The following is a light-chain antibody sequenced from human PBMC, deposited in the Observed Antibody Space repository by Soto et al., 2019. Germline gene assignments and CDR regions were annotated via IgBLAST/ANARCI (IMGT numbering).Light chain of an antibody. CDR2: GAS. CDR1: QSVSSSY. Sequence: IVLTHSPGTMSFSPFERDILSLSASQSVSSSYLAWYQQKPGQAPRLLIYGASSRATGIPDRFSGSGSGTDFTLTIRRLEPEDFAVYYCQQYGSSPTWKFGKGTKGDIK. V-gene: IGKV3-20*01. CDR3: QQYGSSPTWK. J-gene: IGKJ1*01.